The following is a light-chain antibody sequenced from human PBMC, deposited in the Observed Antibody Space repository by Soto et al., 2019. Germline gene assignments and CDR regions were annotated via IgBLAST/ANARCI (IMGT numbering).Light chain of an antibody. CDR1: SSDVGSYNL. J-gene: IGLJ1*01. CDR2: EGS. V-gene: IGLV2-23*01. Sequence: QSLLTQPASVSGSPGQSITISCTGTSSDVGSYNLVSWYQQHPGKAPKLMIYEGSKRPSGVSNRFSGSKSGNTASLTISGLQAEDEAAYYCCSYAGSNYVFGTGTKVTVL. CDR3: CSYAGSNYV.